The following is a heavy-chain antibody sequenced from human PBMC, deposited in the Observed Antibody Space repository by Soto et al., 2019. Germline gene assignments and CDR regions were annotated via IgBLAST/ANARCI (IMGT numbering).Heavy chain of an antibody. CDR3: ARVSYYGSGSYHFFDY. CDR1: GGSISSRTYF. J-gene: IGHJ4*02. V-gene: IGHV4-31*03. D-gene: IGHD3-10*01. Sequence: QVQLQESGPGLVKPSQTLSLTCTVSGGSISSRTYFWSWIRQHPGKGLEWIGYISYSGSTNYNPSLKSRVTMSXXTXKXXFSLRLSTVTAADTAVYYCARVSYYGSGSYHFFDYWGQGTLVTVSS. CDR2: ISYSGST.